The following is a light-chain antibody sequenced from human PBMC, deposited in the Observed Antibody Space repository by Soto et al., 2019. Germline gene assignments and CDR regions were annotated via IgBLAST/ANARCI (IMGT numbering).Light chain of an antibody. CDR1: QSVSSSY. V-gene: IGKV3-20*01. CDR3: QQYGSSPFT. Sequence: ESLLTHAPGTLSLPPGERATLSCRASQSVSSSYLAWYQQKPGQAPRLLIYGASSRATGIPDRFSGSGSGTDFTLTISRLEPEPFAAYYCQQYGSSPFTLGPGTKVDIK. J-gene: IGKJ3*01. CDR2: GAS.